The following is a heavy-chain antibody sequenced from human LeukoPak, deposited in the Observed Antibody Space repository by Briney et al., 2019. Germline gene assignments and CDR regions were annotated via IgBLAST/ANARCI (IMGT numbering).Heavy chain of an antibody. J-gene: IGHJ3*02. D-gene: IGHD1-26*01. CDR2: IKQDGSEK. V-gene: IGHV3-7*01. CDR3: ARDRVQFYSGSYQLGEVLGFAFDI. CDR1: GFTFSSYW. Sequence: GGSLRLSCAASGFTFSSYWMSWVRQAPGKGLEWVANIKQDGSEKYYVDSVKGRFTISRDNAKNSLYLQMNSLRAEDTAVYYCARDRVQFYSGSYQLGEVLGFAFDIWGQGTMVTVSS.